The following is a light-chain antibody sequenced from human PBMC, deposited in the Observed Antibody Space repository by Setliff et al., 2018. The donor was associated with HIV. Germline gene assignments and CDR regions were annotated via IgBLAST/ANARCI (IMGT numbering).Light chain of an antibody. CDR3: CSYTSSLTYV. CDR2: DVT. V-gene: IGLV2-11*01. Sequence: QSVLAQPRSVSGSPGQSVTIPCTGTSSDVGSYNYVTWYQQHPGKVPKLMIYDVTRRPSGVSDRFSGSKSGNTASLTISGLQTEDEADYYCCSYTSSLTYVFGTGTKVTVL. CDR1: SSDVGSYNY. J-gene: IGLJ1*01.